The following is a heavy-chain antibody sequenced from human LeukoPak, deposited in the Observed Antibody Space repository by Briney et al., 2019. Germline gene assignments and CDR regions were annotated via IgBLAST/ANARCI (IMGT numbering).Heavy chain of an antibody. CDR1: VFSVTNNS. CDR3: ATSSRNWGPDGFDI. Sequence: PGGSLRLSCEASVFSVTNNSMSWVRQAPRKGLEWVSHIFGGVDTYYADSVRGRFTISRDGSKNTLYLQMNSLRAEDTAVYYCATSSRNWGPDGFDIWGQGIVVTVSS. D-gene: IGHD7-27*01. CDR2: IFGGVDT. V-gene: IGHV3-66*01. J-gene: IGHJ3*02.